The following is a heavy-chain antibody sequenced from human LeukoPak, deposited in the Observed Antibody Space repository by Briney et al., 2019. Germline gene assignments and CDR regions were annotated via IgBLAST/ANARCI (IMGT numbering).Heavy chain of an antibody. CDR2: IYYSGST. Sequence: PQTLSLTCTVSGGSMSSGGYYWGWIRQHPGKGLEWIGYIYYSGSTYYNPSLKSRVTISVDTSKNQFSLKLSSVTAADTAVYYCARAYRIQLWFPDWGQGTLVTVSS. CDR3: ARAYRIQLWFPD. CDR1: GGSMSSGGYY. V-gene: IGHV4-31*03. J-gene: IGHJ4*02. D-gene: IGHD5-18*01.